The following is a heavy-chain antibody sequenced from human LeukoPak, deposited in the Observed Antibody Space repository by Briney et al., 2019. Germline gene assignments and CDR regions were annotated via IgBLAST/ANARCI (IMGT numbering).Heavy chain of an antibody. CDR3: STEDKYCGGADCGKY. CDR2: IIPDSGGA. Sequence: GASVKVSCKTSGYTFTNYYVHWVRLAPGQGLEWMGYIIPDSGGADYDQRFQGRVTMTRDKSISTVYMELSSLRSDDTAVYYCSTEDKYCGGADCGKYWGQGTLVTVSS. J-gene: IGHJ4*02. D-gene: IGHD2-21*01. V-gene: IGHV1-2*02. CDR1: GYTFTNYY.